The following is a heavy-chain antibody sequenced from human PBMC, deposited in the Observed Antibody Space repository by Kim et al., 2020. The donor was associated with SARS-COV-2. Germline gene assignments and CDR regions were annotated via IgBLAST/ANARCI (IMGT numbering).Heavy chain of an antibody. V-gene: IGHV4-4*02. D-gene: IGHD3-3*01. Sequence: SETLSLTCAVSGGSISSSNWWSWVRQPPGKGLEWIGEIYHSGSTNYNPSLKSRVTISVDKSKNQFSLKLSSVTAADTAVYYCARGGGLRTTYYDFWSGYYTGILLGDNWFDPWGQGTLVTVSS. J-gene: IGHJ5*02. CDR1: GGSISSSNW. CDR2: IYHSGST. CDR3: ARGGGLRTTYYDFWSGYYTGILLGDNWFDP.